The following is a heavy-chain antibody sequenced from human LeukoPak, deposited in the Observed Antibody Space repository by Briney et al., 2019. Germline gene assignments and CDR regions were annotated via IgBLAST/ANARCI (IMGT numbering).Heavy chain of an antibody. J-gene: IGHJ4*02. CDR1: GFTFSDYY. V-gene: IGHV3-11*05. CDR2: ISSSSGYT. Sequence: PGGSLRLSCAASGFTFSDYYMNWIRQAPGKGLEWDSYISSSSGYTNYADSLKGRFTISRDNAKDSLYLQMNSLRAEDTAVYYCARAGGEVSVNPFDYWGLGTLVTVSS. CDR3: ARAGGEVSVNPFDY. D-gene: IGHD5/OR15-5a*01.